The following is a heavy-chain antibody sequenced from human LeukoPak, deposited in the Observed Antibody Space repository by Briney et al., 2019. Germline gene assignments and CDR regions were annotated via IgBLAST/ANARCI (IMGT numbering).Heavy chain of an antibody. CDR2: IYYSGST. V-gene: IGHV4-31*03. CDR1: GGSISSGGYY. D-gene: IGHD4-17*01. Sequence: SETLSLTCTVSGGSISSGGYYWSWIRQHPGKGLEWIGYIYYSGSTYYNPSLKSRVTISVDTSKNQFSPKLSSVTAADTAVYYCARGAPDDYGDYHYADYWGQGTLVTVSS. CDR3: ARGAPDDYGDYHYADY. J-gene: IGHJ4*02.